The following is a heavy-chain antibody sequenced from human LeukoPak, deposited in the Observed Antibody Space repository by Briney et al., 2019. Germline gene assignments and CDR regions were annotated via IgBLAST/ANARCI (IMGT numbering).Heavy chain of an antibody. V-gene: IGHV1-8*03. CDR3: ARGPFLAITGDYYYYMDV. Sequence: ASVKVSCKASGYTFTSYDINWVRQATGQELEWMGWMNPNSGNTGYAQKFQGRVTITRNTSISTAYMELSSLRSEDTAVYYCARGPFLAITGDYYYYMDVWGKGTTVTVSS. J-gene: IGHJ6*03. CDR1: GYTFTSYD. CDR2: MNPNSGNT. D-gene: IGHD1-20*01.